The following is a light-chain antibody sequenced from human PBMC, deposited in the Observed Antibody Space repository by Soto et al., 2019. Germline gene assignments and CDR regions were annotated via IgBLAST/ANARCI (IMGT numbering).Light chain of an antibody. J-gene: IGLJ1*01. CDR2: EAY. CDR1: STDVGSHKL. V-gene: IGLV2-23*01. CDR3: CSYAGTGTDNYV. Sequence: QSALTQPASVSGSPGQSITISCTGTSTDVGSHKLVSWYQQYPGNAPKLIIFEAYKRPSGVSNRFSGSKSGSTASLTISGLQAEDEADYYCCSYAGTGTDNYVFGSVTKITVL.